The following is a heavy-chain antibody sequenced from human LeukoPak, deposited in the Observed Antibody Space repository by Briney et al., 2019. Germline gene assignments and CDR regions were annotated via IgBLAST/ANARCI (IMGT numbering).Heavy chain of an antibody. V-gene: IGHV3-30-3*01. CDR3: ASERSGWYYYS. D-gene: IGHD6-13*01. J-gene: IGHJ4*02. CDR1: GFTFRSYP. Sequence: GGSLRLSCAASGFTFRSYPMHWVRQAPGKGLECVAVISFDGSNKYYADSVKGRFTISRDNSKNTLYLQMNSLRPDDTAVYHCASERSGWYYYSWGQGTLVTVSS. CDR2: ISFDGSNK.